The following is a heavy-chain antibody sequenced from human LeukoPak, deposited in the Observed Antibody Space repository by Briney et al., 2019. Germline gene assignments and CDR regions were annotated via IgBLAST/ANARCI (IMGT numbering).Heavy chain of an antibody. V-gene: IGHV3-21*01. CDR2: ISSTSSYI. CDR1: GFTFGSYS. Sequence: GGSLRLSCAASGFTFGSYSMSWVRQAPGKGLEWVSSISSTSSYIYYADSVKGRFTISRDNAKNSLYLQMNSLRAEDTAVYYCARGPPFDYWGQGTLVTVSS. J-gene: IGHJ4*02. CDR3: ARGPPFDY.